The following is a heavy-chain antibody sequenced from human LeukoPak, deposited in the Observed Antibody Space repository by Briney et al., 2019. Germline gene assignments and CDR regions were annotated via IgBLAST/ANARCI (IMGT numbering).Heavy chain of an antibody. CDR2: ISYDGSNK. CDR1: GFTFSSYA. Sequence: GGSLRLSCAASGFTFSSYAMSWVRQAPGKGLEWVAVISYDGSNKYYADSVKGRFTISRDNSKNTLYLQMNSLRAEDTAVYYCAKSALPTMIGAFDIWGQGTMVTVSS. J-gene: IGHJ3*02. CDR3: AKSALPTMIGAFDI. D-gene: IGHD3-22*01. V-gene: IGHV3-30*18.